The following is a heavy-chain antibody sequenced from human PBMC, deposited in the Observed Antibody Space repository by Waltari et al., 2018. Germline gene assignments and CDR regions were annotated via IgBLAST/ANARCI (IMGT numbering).Heavy chain of an antibody. V-gene: IGHV4-4*02. CDR3: ARDRGRGLFLDS. CDR1: GDSMSASDW. Sequence: QVQLQESGPGLVKPAWTLSVTCVVSGDSMSASDWWSWVRQSPGKGLEWIGQVRGSGRSNYNPSLGTRVSVSIDTSKKQFSLRMTSATAADTAVYYCARDRGRGLFLDSWGQGTLVTVSP. CDR2: VRGSGRS. J-gene: IGHJ4*02. D-gene: IGHD1-1*01.